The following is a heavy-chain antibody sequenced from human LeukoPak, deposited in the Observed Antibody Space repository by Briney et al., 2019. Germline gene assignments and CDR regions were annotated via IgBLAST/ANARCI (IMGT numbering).Heavy chain of an antibody. CDR2: TYYRSKWSN. D-gene: IGHD2-15*01. J-gene: IGHJ4*02. Sequence: SQTLSLTCAISGDSVSSKGAAWNWIRQSPSRGLEWLGRTYYRSKWSNDYAVSVKSQIAINPDTSKNQFSLQLTSVTPEDTAIYYCARSYCSGGSCYHFDYWGQGTLVTVSS. CDR3: ARSYCSGGSCYHFDY. CDR1: GDSVSSKGAA. V-gene: IGHV6-1*01.